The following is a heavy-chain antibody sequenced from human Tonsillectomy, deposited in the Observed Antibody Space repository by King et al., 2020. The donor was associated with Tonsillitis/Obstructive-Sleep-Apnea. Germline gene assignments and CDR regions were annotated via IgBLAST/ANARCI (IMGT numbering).Heavy chain of an antibody. J-gene: IGHJ4*02. CDR2: IIVDGRST. V-gene: IGHV3-74*02. D-gene: IGHD3-10*01. CDR1: GFTFRSYW. Sequence: VQLVESGGDSVQPGGSVRRFCAASGFTFRSYWRHWVRNAPGKGLCGVYGIIVDGRSTKYADPVKGRFTVSRDNAKNTLYLHMRSLTAEDTAVYFCARIDYASGPLDYWGQGTLVTVSS. CDR3: ARIDYASGPLDY.